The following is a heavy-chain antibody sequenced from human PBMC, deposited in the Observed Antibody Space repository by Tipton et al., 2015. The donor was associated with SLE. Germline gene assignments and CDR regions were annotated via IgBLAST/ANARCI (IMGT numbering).Heavy chain of an antibody. J-gene: IGHJ4*02. V-gene: IGHV4-39*07. CDR3: ATSPLTL. Sequence: SSHWMTWVRQAPGKGLEWIGSVSYLGSTSYNATLKSRVTISIDTSKKHFSLKLSSVTAADTAVYYCATSPLTLWGQGTLVTVSS. CDR2: VSYLGST. CDR1: SSHW.